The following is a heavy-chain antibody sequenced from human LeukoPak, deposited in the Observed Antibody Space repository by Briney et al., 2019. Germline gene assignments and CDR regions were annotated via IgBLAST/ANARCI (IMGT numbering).Heavy chain of an antibody. CDR3: ASQMSGTSVSF. V-gene: IGHV4-59*08. CDR2: VNSGGGT. Sequence: PSETLSLTCTVSGDSFTRYYWSWIRQPPGKALEWIGFVNSGGGTSYNPSLNSRITMSIDTSKNQFSLKLNSVTTTDTAVYYCASQMSGTSVSFWGQGTLVTVSS. CDR1: GDSFTRYY. D-gene: IGHD2-2*01. J-gene: IGHJ4*02.